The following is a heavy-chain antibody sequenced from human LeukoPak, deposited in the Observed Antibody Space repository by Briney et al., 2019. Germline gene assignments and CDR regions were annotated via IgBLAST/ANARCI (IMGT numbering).Heavy chain of an antibody. J-gene: IGHJ6*03. Sequence: SETLSLTCTVSGGSISSYYWSWIRQPAGKGLEWIGRIYTSGSTNYNPSLKSRVTMSVDTSKNQFSLKLSSVTAADTAVYYCASSSWSRSYYYYYMDAWGKGTTVTVSS. CDR2: IYTSGST. CDR3: ASSSWSRSYYYYYMDA. CDR1: GGSISSYY. D-gene: IGHD6-13*01. V-gene: IGHV4-4*07.